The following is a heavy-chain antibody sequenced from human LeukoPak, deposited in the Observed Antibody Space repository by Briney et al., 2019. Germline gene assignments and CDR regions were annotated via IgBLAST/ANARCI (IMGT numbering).Heavy chain of an antibody. CDR1: GVSISSYY. J-gene: IGHJ4*02. D-gene: IGHD3-22*01. CDR2: IDYSGDT. V-gene: IGHV4-59*01. CDR3: ARWYYDSSGYRYFDY. Sequence: PSETLSLTCTVSGVSISSYYWTWIRQPPGKGLEWIGNIDYSGDTKYNPSLKSRVTISVDTSKNQFSLKLSSVTAADTAVFFCARWYYDSSGYRYFDYWGQGTLVTVSS.